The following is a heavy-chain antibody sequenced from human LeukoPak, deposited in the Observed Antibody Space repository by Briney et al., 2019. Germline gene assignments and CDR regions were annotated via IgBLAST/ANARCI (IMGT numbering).Heavy chain of an antibody. D-gene: IGHD6-13*01. V-gene: IGHV3-7*01. J-gene: IGHJ4*02. CDR3: AAIAAADKDY. CDR2: IKQDGGEK. Sequence: PGGSLRLSCAASGFIFTNYWMSWVRQAPGKGLEWVANIKQDGGEKYYVDSVKGRFTISRDNAKNTLYLQMNSLRAEDTAMYYCAAIAAADKDYWGQGTLVTVSS. CDR1: GFIFTNYW.